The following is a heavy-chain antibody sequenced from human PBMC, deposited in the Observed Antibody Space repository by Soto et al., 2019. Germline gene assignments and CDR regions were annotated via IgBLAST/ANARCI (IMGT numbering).Heavy chain of an antibody. Sequence: PGGSLRLSCEASGFTFGSYSINWVRQAPGKGLEWVSSISSSGSSIFYADSVKGRFTISRDNAKNSLFLQINSLRVEDTAVYYCARAHSNGRHFFDYWGPGTLVIVSS. D-gene: IGHD5-18*01. V-gene: IGHV3-21*06. CDR3: ARAHSNGRHFFDY. J-gene: IGHJ4*02. CDR2: ISSSGSSI. CDR1: GFTFGSYS.